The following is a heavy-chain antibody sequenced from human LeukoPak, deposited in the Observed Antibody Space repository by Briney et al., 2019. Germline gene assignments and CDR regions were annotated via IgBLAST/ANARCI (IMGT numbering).Heavy chain of an antibody. D-gene: IGHD3-22*01. CDR3: ATVGYYDSSGYYIDY. CDR1: GYTFSSYW. CDR2: IKQDGSEE. Sequence: GGSLRLSCAASGYTFSSYWMSWVRQAPGKGLEWVANIKQDGSEEYYVDSVKGRFTISRDNVKNSLYLQMNSLRVEDTAVYFCATVGYYDSSGYYIDYWGQGTLVTVSS. V-gene: IGHV3-7*03. J-gene: IGHJ4*02.